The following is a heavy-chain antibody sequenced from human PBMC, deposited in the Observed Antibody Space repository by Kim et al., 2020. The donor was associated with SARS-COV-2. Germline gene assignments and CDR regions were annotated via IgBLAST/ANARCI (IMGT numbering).Heavy chain of an antibody. V-gene: IGHV3-74*01. Sequence: GGSLRLSCAASGFTFSSYWMHWVRQAPGKGLVWVSRINSDGSSTSYADSVKGRFTISRDNAKNTLYLQMNSLRAEDTAVYYCARDGGFLEWLLTFDYWGQGTLVTVSS. CDR2: INSDGSST. CDR1: GFTFSSYW. J-gene: IGHJ4*02. CDR3: ARDGGFLEWLLTFDY. D-gene: IGHD3-3*01.